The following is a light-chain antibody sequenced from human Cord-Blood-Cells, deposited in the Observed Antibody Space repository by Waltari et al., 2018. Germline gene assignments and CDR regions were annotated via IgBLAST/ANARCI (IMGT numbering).Light chain of an antibody. CDR3: CSYAGSSTYV. V-gene: IGLV2-23*01. Sequence: QSALTQPASVSGSPGQSTTISCTGTSSDVGSYTRVSWYQQQPGKPPKLMIYEGSKRPSGVSNRFSGSKSGNTASLTISGLQAEDEADYYCCSYAGSSTYVFGTGTKVTVL. J-gene: IGLJ1*01. CDR1: SSDVGSYTR. CDR2: EGS.